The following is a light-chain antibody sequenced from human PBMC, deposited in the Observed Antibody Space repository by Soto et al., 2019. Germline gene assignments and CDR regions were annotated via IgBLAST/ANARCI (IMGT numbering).Light chain of an antibody. CDR2: AAS. V-gene: IGKV1-27*01. J-gene: IGKJ2*01. CDR3: RKYNSAPYT. CDR1: QGISNY. Sequence: DIQMTQSPSSLSASVGDRVTITCRASQGISNYLAWYQQKRGKVPKLLIYAASTLQSGVPSRFSGSGSGTKITLTISSLQPEDVATYYCRKYNSAPYTFGQGTKLEIK.